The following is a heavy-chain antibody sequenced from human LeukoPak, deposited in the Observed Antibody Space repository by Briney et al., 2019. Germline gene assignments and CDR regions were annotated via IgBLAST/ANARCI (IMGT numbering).Heavy chain of an antibody. Sequence: GGSLRLSCAASGFTFSSYSMNWVRQAPGKGLEWVSSISSSSSYIYYADSVKGRFTISRDNAKNSLYLQMNSLRAEDTAVYYCASGLRFLEWLGAFDIWGQGTMVTVSS. J-gene: IGHJ3*02. CDR3: ASGLRFLEWLGAFDI. CDR2: ISSSSSYI. V-gene: IGHV3-21*01. CDR1: GFTFSSYS. D-gene: IGHD3-3*01.